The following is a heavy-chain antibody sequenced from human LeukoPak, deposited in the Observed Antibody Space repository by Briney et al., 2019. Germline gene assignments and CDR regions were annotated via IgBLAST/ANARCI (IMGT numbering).Heavy chain of an antibody. V-gene: IGHV1-58*01. Sequence: SVKVSCKASGFTFTSSAVQWVRQARGQRLEWIGWIVVGSGNTNYARKFQERVTITRDMSTSTAYMELSSLRSEDTAVYYCAADGEDGYDSFVVGDRFDYWGQGTLVTVSS. CDR2: IVVGSGNT. CDR3: AADGEDGYDSFVVGDRFDY. D-gene: IGHD5-12*01. CDR1: GFTFTSSA. J-gene: IGHJ4*02.